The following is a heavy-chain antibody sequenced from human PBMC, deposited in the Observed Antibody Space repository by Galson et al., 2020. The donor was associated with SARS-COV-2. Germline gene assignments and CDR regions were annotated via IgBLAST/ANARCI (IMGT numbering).Heavy chain of an antibody. J-gene: IGHJ6*03. V-gene: IGHV7-4-1*02. D-gene: IGHD3-22*01. CDR2: INTNTGNP. CDR3: ARRGYYDSSGDTQHYYYYRDV. Sequence: ASVKVSCKASGYTFTSYDMNWVRQAPGQGLEWMGWINTNTGNPTYAQGFTGRFVFSLDTSVSTAYLQISSLKAEDTAVYYCARRGYYDSSGDTQHYYYYRDVWGIGTTFTASS. CDR1: GYTFTSYD.